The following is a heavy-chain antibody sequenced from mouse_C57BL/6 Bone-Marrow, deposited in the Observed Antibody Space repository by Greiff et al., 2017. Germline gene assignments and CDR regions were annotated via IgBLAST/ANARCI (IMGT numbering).Heavy chain of an antibody. Sequence: VQLQQPGAELVKPGASVKLSCKASGYTFTSYWMHWVKQRPGQGLEWIGMIHPNSGSTNYNEKFKSKATLTVDKSSSTAYMQLSSLTSEDSAVYYCARGRYYGSSYGGYFDDWGQGTTLTVSS. CDR1: GYTFTSYW. J-gene: IGHJ2*01. V-gene: IGHV1-64*01. D-gene: IGHD1-1*01. CDR2: IHPNSGST. CDR3: ARGRYYGSSYGGYFDD.